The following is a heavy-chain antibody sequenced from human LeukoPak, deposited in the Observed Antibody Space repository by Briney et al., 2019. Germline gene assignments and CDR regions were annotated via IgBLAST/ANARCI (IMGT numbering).Heavy chain of an antibody. V-gene: IGHV4-59*01. CDR2: IYYSGST. CDR1: GGSISSYY. D-gene: IGHD1-14*01. CDR3: ARERSENHFDY. J-gene: IGHJ4*02. Sequence: SETLSLTSTVSGGSISSYYWSWIRQPPGKGLEWIGYIYYSGSTNYNPSLKSRVTISVDTSKNQFSLKLSSVTAADTAVYYCARERSENHFDYWGQGTLVTVSS.